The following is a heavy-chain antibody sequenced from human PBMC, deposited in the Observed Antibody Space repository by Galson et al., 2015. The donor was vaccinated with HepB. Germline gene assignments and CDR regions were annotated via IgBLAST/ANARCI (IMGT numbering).Heavy chain of an antibody. V-gene: IGHV3-30*18. D-gene: IGHD6-6*01. CDR1: GFTFSSYG. Sequence: LRLSCAASGFTFSSYGMHWVRQAPGKGLEWVAVISYDGSNKYYADSVKGRFTISRDNSKNTLYLQMGSLRAEDTAVYYCAKGVKIAARRGYYYGMDVWGQGTTVTVSS. CDR2: ISYDGSNK. J-gene: IGHJ6*02. CDR3: AKGVKIAARRGYYYGMDV.